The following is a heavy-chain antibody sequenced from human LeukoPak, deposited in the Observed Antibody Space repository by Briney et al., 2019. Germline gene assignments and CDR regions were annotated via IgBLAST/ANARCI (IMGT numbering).Heavy chain of an antibody. V-gene: IGHV3-23*01. CDR2: ISGSGGST. Sequence: GSLRLSCAASGFTFSSYAMSWVRQAPGKGLEWASAISGSGGSTYYADSVKGRFTISRDNSKNTLYLQMNSLRAEDTAVYYCAKDYDILTGYYWGSDYWGQGTLVTVSS. CDR3: AKDYDILTGYYWGSDY. J-gene: IGHJ4*02. D-gene: IGHD3-9*01. CDR1: GFTFSSYA.